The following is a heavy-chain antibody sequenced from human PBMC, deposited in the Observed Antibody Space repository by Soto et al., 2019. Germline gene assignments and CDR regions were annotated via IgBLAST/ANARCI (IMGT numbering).Heavy chain of an antibody. J-gene: IGHJ4*02. Sequence: SETLSLTCAVSGGSISSGSYSWTWIRQPPGKGLEWIGYIYHSGSTYYNLSLKSRVTISVDRSKNQFSLKLSSVTAADTAVYYCARGYYVSSAYTPSYYFDYWGQGTLVTVSS. D-gene: IGHD3-22*01. CDR3: ARGYYVSSAYTPSYYFDY. CDR1: GGSISSGSYS. V-gene: IGHV4-30-2*01. CDR2: IYHSGST.